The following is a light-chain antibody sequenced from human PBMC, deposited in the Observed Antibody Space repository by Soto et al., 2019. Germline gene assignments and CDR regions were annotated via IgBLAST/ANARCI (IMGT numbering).Light chain of an antibody. Sequence: EIVMTQSPATLSVSPGERATLSCRASQSVSRNLAWYQQKPGQAPKLLIYGAYTRFPGIPARFSGSGSGTEFTLTISSLQSEDFAVYYCQQYNNWPPLTFGGGTKVEIK. V-gene: IGKV3-15*01. CDR2: GAY. CDR1: QSVSRN. CDR3: QQYNNWPPLT. J-gene: IGKJ4*01.